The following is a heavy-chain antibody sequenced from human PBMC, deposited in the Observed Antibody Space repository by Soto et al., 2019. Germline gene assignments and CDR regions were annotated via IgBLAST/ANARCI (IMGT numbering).Heavy chain of an antibody. V-gene: IGHV3-64D*06. D-gene: IGHD3-3*01. Sequence: ESGGGLVQPGGSLRLSCSASGFTFSSYAMHWVRQAPGKGLEYVSAISSNGGSTYYADSVKGRFTISRDNSKNTLYLQMSSLRAEDTAVYYCVKDGLIDYYDFWSGPGGFDPWGQGTLVTVSS. CDR3: VKDGLIDYYDFWSGPGGFDP. CDR1: GFTFSSYA. J-gene: IGHJ5*02. CDR2: ISSNGGST.